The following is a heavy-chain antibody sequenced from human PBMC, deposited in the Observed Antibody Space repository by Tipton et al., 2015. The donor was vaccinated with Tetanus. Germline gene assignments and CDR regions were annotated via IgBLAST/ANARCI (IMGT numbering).Heavy chain of an antibody. CDR2: TYYSGST. V-gene: IGHV4-61*01. J-gene: IGHJ4*02. Sequence: GLVKPSETLSLTCTVSGASIGSISYYWSWIRQPPGKGLEWIGYTYYSGSTGYNPSLKSRVTISIDSSKNQFSLKLTSVTAADTAVYYCASDPALMGNFDYWGQGTLVTVSS. CDR3: ASDPALMGNFDY. CDR1: GASIGSISYY. D-gene: IGHD2-2*01.